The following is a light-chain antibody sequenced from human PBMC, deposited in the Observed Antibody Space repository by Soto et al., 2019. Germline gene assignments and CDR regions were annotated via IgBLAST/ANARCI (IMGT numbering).Light chain of an antibody. CDR2: KAS. CDR1: QTISSW. J-gene: IGKJ1*01. Sequence: DIQLTQSPFFLSASVGDRVTITCRASQTISSWLAWYQQKPGKAPKLLIYKASTLKSGVPSRFSGSGSGTEFTLTISSLQSEDFAEYHCQQYNNWPQTFGQGTKVDIK. V-gene: IGKV1-5*03. CDR3: QQYNNWPQT.